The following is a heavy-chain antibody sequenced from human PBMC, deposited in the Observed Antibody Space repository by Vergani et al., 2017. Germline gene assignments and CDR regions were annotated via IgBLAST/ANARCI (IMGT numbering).Heavy chain of an antibody. CDR3: ARFSRYYYYYMDV. Sequence: QVQLQESGPGLVKPSETLSLTCTVSGGSISSYYWSWIRQPPGKGLEWIGYIYYSGSTNYNPSLKSRVTISVDTSKNQFSLKLSSVTAADMAVYYCARFSRYYYYYMDVWGKGTTVTVSS. J-gene: IGHJ6*03. CDR2: IYYSGST. V-gene: IGHV4-59*01. CDR1: GGSISSYY.